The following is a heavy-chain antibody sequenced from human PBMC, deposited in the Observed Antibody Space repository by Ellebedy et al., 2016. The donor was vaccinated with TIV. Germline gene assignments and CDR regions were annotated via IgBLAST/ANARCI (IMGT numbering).Heavy chain of an antibody. CDR3: ARETNWYYFDF. D-gene: IGHD7-27*01. CDR1: GASITSGGYS. J-gene: IGHJ4*02. V-gene: IGHV4-30-2*01. CDR2: IYPGGRR. Sequence: SETLSLXXTVSGASITSGGYSWTWIRQPPGKGLEWIGYIYPGGRRRSNPSLQSRVAISIDTSNNHFSLRLTSLTAADTAVYYCARETNWYYFDFWGQGSLVTVSS.